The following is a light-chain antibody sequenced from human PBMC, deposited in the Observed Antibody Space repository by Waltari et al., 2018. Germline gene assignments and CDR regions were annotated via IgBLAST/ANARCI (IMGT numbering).Light chain of an antibody. CDR1: QSLLHRNGNIY. V-gene: IGKV2-28*01. J-gene: IGKJ5*01. CDR2: LGS. CDR3: MQALKTPRT. Sequence: DIVMTQSPHSLAVTPEETASISCKSSQSLLHRNGNIYFDWYLQKPGRSPQVLIYLGSKRASGVSDRFTGTGSGTDFTLTISRVAAEDVGVDYCMQALKTPRTFGQGTRLE.